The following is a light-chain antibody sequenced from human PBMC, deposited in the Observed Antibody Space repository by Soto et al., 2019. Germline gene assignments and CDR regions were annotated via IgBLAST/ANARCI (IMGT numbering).Light chain of an antibody. CDR3: RSYTSSRPQVV. V-gene: IGLV2-14*01. Sequence: QSALTQPASVSGSPGQSITISCTGTSSDVGGYNYVSWYQQHPGKVPKLMIYDVSNRPSGVSNRFSGSKSGNTASLTISVLQAEDEADYYCRSYTSSRPQVVFGGGTKLTVL. J-gene: IGLJ2*01. CDR2: DVS. CDR1: SSDVGGYNY.